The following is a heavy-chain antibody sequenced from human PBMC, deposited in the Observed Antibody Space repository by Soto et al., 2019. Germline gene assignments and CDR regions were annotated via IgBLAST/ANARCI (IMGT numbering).Heavy chain of an antibody. CDR1: GYSFADYA. CDR2: INPADGYT. CDR3: AGGSGYYYWDDY. V-gene: IGHV1-3*01. Sequence: GASVKVSCKASGYSFADYAIHWVRQAPGQRLEWMGWINPADGYTKYSQKLQDRVTITRDTSASTAYMELSSLRSEDTTVYYCAGGSGYYYWDDYWGQGTLVTVSS. J-gene: IGHJ4*02. D-gene: IGHD3-22*01.